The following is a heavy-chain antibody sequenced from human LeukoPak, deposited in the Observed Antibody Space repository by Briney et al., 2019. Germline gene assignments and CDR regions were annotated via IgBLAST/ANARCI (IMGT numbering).Heavy chain of an antibody. CDR3: AKDSLRTVPKASFDY. J-gene: IGHJ4*02. Sequence: GGSLRLSCAASGFTFSSYWMHWVRQAPGKGLVWVSRINGDGSSTSYADSVEGRFTISRDNAKDTLYLQMNSLRAEDRAVYYCAKDSLRTVPKASFDYWGQGTLVTVSS. CDR1: GFTFSSYW. CDR2: INGDGSST. V-gene: IGHV3-74*01. D-gene: IGHD2-2*01.